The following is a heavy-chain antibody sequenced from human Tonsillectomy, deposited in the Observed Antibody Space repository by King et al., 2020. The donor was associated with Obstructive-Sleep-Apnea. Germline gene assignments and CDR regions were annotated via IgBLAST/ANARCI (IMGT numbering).Heavy chain of an antibody. J-gene: IGHJ4*02. CDR1: GFTFNSYA. CDR2: ISYYGNNK. D-gene: IGHD3-3*01. V-gene: IGHV3-30*09. Sequence: VQLVESGGGVVQPWRSLRLSCTASGFTFNSYAIHWVRQAPGKGLEWVTIISYYGNNKYLADSVKGRFAISRDNSKNTLYRQMKSLRGEDTAVYYCARDPDFWSGYDTPLAIDYWGQGTLVTVSS. CDR3: ARDPDFWSGYDTPLAIDY.